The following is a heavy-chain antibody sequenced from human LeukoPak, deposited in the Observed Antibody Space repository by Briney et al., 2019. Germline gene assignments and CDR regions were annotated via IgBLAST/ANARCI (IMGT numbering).Heavy chain of an antibody. V-gene: IGHV3-72*01. CDR3: VRVGSVSGSDYLDY. CDR2: SRNKAKSYTT. J-gene: IGHJ4*02. D-gene: IGHD6-19*01. Sequence: GGCLSLSCAVSGFTFSDHFLDWVRQAPGKGLEWVGRSRNKAKSYTTEYAASVKGRFTISRDDSKNSLYLQMNSLETEDTAVYYCVRVGSVSGSDYLDYWGQGTLVTVSS. CDR1: GFTFSDHF.